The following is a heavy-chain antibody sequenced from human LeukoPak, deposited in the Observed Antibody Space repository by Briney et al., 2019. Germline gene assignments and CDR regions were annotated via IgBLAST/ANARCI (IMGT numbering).Heavy chain of an antibody. D-gene: IGHD1-14*01. CDR2: ITTSSDYM. Sequence: GGSLRLSCAASGFTFSTYNMAWVRQAPGKGLEWVSSITTSSDYMYYADSLRGRFTTSRDNSKNSLYLQMNSLRAEDTAVYYCARDRGNQRGYYYYYMDVWGKGTTVTVS. CDR1: GFTFSTYN. J-gene: IGHJ6*03. CDR3: ARDRGNQRGYYYYYMDV. V-gene: IGHV3-21*01.